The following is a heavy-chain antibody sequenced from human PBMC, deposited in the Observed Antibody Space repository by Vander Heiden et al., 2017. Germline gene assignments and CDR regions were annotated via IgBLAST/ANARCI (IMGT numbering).Heavy chain of an antibody. CDR2: MNPNSGNT. CDR1: GYTFISYE. V-gene: IGHV1-8*01. D-gene: IGHD3-10*01. Sequence: QVQLVQPGADVEKPGASVTVSSKASGYTFISYEINWVRQAPGQGLEWMGWMNPNSGNTGDAQKFQGRVTMTRNTSISTAYMELSSLRSEDTAVYYCARSHGSAFDYWGQGTLVTVSS. J-gene: IGHJ4*02. CDR3: ARSHGSAFDY.